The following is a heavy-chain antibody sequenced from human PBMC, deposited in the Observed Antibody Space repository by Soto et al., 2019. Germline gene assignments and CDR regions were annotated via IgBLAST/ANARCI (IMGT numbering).Heavy chain of an antibody. V-gene: IGHV4-59*08. CDR1: GGSISSYY. CDR3: ARRIVILAADYGMDV. D-gene: IGHD2-15*01. CDR2: IHYSGNT. J-gene: IGHJ6*02. Sequence: SETLSLTCTVSGGSISSYYWTWTRQPPGKRLEWIGYIHYSGNTNYSPSLKSRITKTVDTSKKQFSLKLSSVTAADTAVYYCARRIVILAADYGMDVWGQGTTVTVSS.